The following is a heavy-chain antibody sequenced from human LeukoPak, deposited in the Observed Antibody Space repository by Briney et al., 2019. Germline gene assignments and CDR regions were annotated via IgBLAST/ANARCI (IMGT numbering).Heavy chain of an antibody. V-gene: IGHV4-38-2*02. CDR2: IYHSGST. CDR1: GYSISSGYY. J-gene: IGHJ5*02. D-gene: IGHD2-2*01. Sequence: SETLSLTCAVSGYSISSGYYWGRIRQPPGKGLEWIGSIYHSGSTYYNPSLKSRVTISVDTSKNQFSLKLSSVTAADTAVYYCAREGQLPTSYNWFDPWGQGTLVTVSS. CDR3: AREGQLPTSYNWFDP.